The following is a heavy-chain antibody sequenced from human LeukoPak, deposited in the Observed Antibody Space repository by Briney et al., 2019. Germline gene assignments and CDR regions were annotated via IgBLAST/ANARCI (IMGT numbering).Heavy chain of an antibody. CDR1: GFTFSSYE. Sequence: QPGGSLRLSCAASGFTFSSYEMNWVRQAPGKGLEWVSAISGSGGSTYYADSVKGRFTISRDNSKNTLYLQMNSLRAEDTAVYYCAKDRRDSSAYFDYWGQGTLVTISS. J-gene: IGHJ4*02. CDR2: ISGSGGST. V-gene: IGHV3-23*01. CDR3: AKDRRDSSAYFDY. D-gene: IGHD6-6*01.